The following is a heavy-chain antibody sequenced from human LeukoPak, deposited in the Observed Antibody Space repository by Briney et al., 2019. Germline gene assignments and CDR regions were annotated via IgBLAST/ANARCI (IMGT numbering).Heavy chain of an antibody. V-gene: IGHV1-69*01. CDR2: IIPIFGTA. D-gene: IGHD2-21*02. CDR3: ARVRGAYCGGDCYHFDY. CDR1: GGTFSSYA. J-gene: IGHJ4*02. Sequence: GSSVKVSCKASGGTFSSYAISWVRQAPGQGLEWMGGIIPIFGTANYAQKFQGRVTITADESTSTAYMELSSLRSEDTAVYYCARVRGAYCGGDCYHFDYWGQGTLVTVSP.